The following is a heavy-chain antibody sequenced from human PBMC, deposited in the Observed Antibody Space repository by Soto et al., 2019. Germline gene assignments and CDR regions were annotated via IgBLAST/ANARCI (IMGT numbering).Heavy chain of an antibody. D-gene: IGHD3-3*01. J-gene: IGHJ6*01. CDR1: GYTFTSYY. V-gene: IGHV1-46*01. CDR2: INPSGGST. CDR3: ARQGAWSYYDFWSGSTYYGMDV. Sequence: QVQLVQSGAEVKKPGASVKVSCKASGYTFTSYYMHWVRQAPGQGLEWMGIINPSGGSTSYAQKFQGRITMTRDTSTSTVYMELSSLRSEDTAVYYCARQGAWSYYDFWSGSTYYGMDVWGQETTVTVSS.